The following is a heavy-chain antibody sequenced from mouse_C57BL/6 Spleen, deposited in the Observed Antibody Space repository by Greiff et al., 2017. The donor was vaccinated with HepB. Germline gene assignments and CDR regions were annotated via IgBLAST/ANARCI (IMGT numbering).Heavy chain of an antibody. J-gene: IGHJ4*01. CDR3: ARNYGSSIYYAMDY. Sequence: EVKLVESGGGLVQPGGSLKLSCAASGFTFSDYGMAWVRQAPRKGPEWVAFISNLAYSIYYADTVTGRFTISRENAKNTLYLEMSSLRSEDTAMYYCARNYGSSIYYAMDYWGQGTSVTVSS. V-gene: IGHV5-15*01. D-gene: IGHD1-1*01. CDR1: GFTFSDYG. CDR2: ISNLAYSI.